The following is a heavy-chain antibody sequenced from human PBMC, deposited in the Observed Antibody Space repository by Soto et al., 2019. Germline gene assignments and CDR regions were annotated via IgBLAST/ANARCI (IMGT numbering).Heavy chain of an antibody. Sequence: GGSLRLSCAASGFTFGDYAMSWFRQAPGKGLEWVGFIRSKAYGGTTEYAASVKGRFTISRDDSKSIAYLQMNSLKTEDTAVYYCTRKEELAVAAHGPFDYWGQGTLVTVSS. V-gene: IGHV3-49*03. D-gene: IGHD6-19*01. CDR3: TRKEELAVAAHGPFDY. CDR1: GFTFGDYA. CDR2: IRSKAYGGTT. J-gene: IGHJ4*02.